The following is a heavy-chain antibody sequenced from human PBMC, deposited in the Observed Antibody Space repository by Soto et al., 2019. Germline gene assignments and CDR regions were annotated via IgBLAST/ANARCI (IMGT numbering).Heavy chain of an antibody. CDR3: AKVATVTAITYYFDY. D-gene: IGHD4-17*01. CDR1: RFTFSSYG. J-gene: IGHJ4*02. CDR2: ISYDGSNE. Sequence: PGGSLRLSCAASRFTFSSYGMHWVRQAPGKGLEWVAAISYDGSNEYYADSVKGRFSISRDNSRNTLYLQMNSLRAEDTAVYYCAKVATVTAITYYFDYWGQGTLVTVSS. V-gene: IGHV3-30*18.